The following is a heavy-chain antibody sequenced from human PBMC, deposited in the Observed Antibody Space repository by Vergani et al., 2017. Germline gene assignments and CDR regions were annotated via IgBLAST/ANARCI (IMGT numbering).Heavy chain of an antibody. D-gene: IGHD3-16*01. V-gene: IGHV3-73*01. CDR2: IRSKANSYAT. CDR1: GFTFSGSA. Sequence: VQLVESGGGVVQPGTSLRLSCAASGFTFSGSAMHWVRQASGKGLEWVGRIRSKANSYATAYAASVKGRCTISRDDSKNTAYLQMNSLKTEDTAVYYCQVGGGFDYWGQGTLVTVSS. J-gene: IGHJ4*02. CDR3: QVGGGFDY.